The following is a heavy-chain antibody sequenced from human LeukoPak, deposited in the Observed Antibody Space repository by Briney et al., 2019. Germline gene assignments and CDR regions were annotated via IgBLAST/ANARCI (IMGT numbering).Heavy chain of an antibody. CDR1: GYSFTSYW. J-gene: IGHJ5*02. CDR3: ARSIAVAGTIGWFDP. CDR2: IYPGDSDT. Sequence: GESLKISCKGSGYSFTSYWIGWMRQMPGKGLEWMGIIYPGDSDTRYSPSFQGQVTISADKSISTAYLQWSSLKASDTAMYYCARSIAVAGTIGWFDPWGQGTLVTVSS. V-gene: IGHV5-51*01. D-gene: IGHD6-19*01.